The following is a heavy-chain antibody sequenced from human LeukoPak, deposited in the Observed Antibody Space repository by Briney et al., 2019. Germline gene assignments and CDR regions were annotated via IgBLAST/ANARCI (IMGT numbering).Heavy chain of an antibody. CDR3: GRDGGNSGSYYVDGYTQIDS. CDR2: ISNYNGNT. J-gene: IGHJ4*02. D-gene: IGHD1-26*01. V-gene: IGHV1-18*01. Sequence: GASVKVSCKASGYTFTRHGIGWVRQAPGQGLEWMGWISNYNGNTNYAQKLQGRVTMTTDSSTSTAYMELRSLKSDDTAVYYCGRDGGNSGSYYVDGYTQIDSWGQGTLVTVSS. CDR1: GYTFTRHG.